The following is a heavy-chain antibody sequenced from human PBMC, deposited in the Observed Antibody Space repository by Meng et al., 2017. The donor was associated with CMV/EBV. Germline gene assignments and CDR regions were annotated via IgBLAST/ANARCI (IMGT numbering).Heavy chain of an antibody. J-gene: IGHJ4*02. CDR2: IIPIFGTA. CDR1: GGSFSSYA. D-gene: IGHD3-22*01. V-gene: IGHV1-69*12. CDR3: ARIYDSSGYYNYYFDY. Sequence: VQLVSSGAEVKKPGSSVKGSCKASGGSFSSYAISRVRQAPGQGLEWMGGIIPIFGTANYAQKFQGRVTITADESTSTAYMELSSLRSEDTAVYYCARIYDSSGYYNYYFDYWGQGTLVTVSS.